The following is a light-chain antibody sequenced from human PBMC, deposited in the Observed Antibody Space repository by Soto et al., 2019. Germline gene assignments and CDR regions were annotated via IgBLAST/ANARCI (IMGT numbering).Light chain of an antibody. Sequence: EIVLTQSPGTLSLSPGERATLSCRASQSVSSSYLAWYQQKPGQAPRLLIYGGSSRAAGVPDRFSGSGSAAEDTLTISRLEHEDFAVDYCQQYGSSPPITFGQGTRLEIK. J-gene: IGKJ5*01. CDR2: GGS. CDR1: QSVSSSY. V-gene: IGKV3-20*01. CDR3: QQYGSSPPIT.